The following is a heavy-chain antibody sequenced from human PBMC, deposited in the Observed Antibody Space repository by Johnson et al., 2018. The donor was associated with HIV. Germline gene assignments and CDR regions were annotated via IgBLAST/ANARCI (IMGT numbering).Heavy chain of an antibody. J-gene: IGHJ3*02. CDR3: ARDPEEYCGGDCYLWGLGAFDI. CDR1: GFTFSSYA. Sequence: QVQLVESGGGVVQPGRSLRLSCAASGFTFSSYAMHWVRQAPGKGLEWVAVISYAGSNKYYADSVKGRFTVSRDNSKHTLDLQMNTRRAEDTAVDYCARDPEEYCGGDCYLWGLGAFDIWGQGTMVTVSS. V-gene: IGHV3-30*04. CDR2: ISYAGSNK. D-gene: IGHD2-21*02.